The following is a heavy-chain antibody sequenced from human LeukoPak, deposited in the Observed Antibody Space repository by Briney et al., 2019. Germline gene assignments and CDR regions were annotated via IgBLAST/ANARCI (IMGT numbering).Heavy chain of an antibody. CDR3: ARQSGYSYGDKYFQH. Sequence: PGGSLRLSCAASGFTFSSYAMHWVRQAPGKGLEWVAVISYDGSNKYYADSVKGRFTISRDNSKNTLYLQMNSLRAEDTAVYYCARQSGYSYGDKYFQHWGQGTLVTVSS. CDR1: GFTFSSYA. CDR2: ISYDGSNK. J-gene: IGHJ1*01. D-gene: IGHD5-18*01. V-gene: IGHV3-30-3*01.